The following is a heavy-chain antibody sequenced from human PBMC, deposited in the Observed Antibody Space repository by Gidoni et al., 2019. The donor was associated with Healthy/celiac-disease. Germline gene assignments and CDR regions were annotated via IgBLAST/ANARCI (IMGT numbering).Heavy chain of an antibody. CDR2: IAYDGSKK. Sequence: QVQLVESGGGVVQPGRSLRLSCAASGFTFSSYGMHWVRQAPGKGLEWVAVIAYDGSKKYYADAVKGRFTISRDNSKNTLYLQMNSLRAEDTAVYYCAKDEGYCSSTSCYSPFDYWGQGTLVTVSS. J-gene: IGHJ4*02. CDR3: AKDEGYCSSTSCYSPFDY. V-gene: IGHV3-30*18. CDR1: GFTFSSYG. D-gene: IGHD2-2*01.